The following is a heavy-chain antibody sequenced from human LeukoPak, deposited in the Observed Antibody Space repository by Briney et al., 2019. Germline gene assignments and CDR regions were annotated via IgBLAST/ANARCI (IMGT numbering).Heavy chain of an antibody. CDR2: ISYRTSHI. CDR1: GFTFSDCD. V-gene: IGHV3-21*01. D-gene: IGHD6-13*01. J-gene: IGHJ4*02. Sequence: GGSLGLSCTASGFTFSDCDMNWFRQAPGKGLEWVSSISYRTSHIYYADSVKGRFTISRDNAKNSLYLQMDSLRAEDTAVYFCGRAFPPLRTAAAGDYWGQGTLVTVSS. CDR3: GRAFPPLRTAAAGDY.